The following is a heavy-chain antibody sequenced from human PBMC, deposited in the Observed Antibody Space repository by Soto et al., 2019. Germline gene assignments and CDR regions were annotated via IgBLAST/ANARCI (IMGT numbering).Heavy chain of an antibody. CDR3: SHRPSVWFLFDY. J-gene: IGHJ4*02. D-gene: IGHD6-19*01. Sequence: KESGPTLVKPTQTLTLTCTFSGFSLSTSGVGVGWIRQSPGKALEWLALIYWNADKRYSPSLKSSLTITTDTSKNQVVLTMTNMDPVDTATYYCSHRPSVWFLFDYWGQGTLVTVCS. CDR1: GFSLSTSGVG. CDR2: IYWNADK. V-gene: IGHV2-5*01.